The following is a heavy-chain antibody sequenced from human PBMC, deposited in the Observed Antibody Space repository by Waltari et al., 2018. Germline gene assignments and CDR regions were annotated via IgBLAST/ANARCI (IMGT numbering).Heavy chain of an antibody. CDR1: GGSISNSDYY. CDR2: VLYSGST. Sequence: QLQLQESGPGLVKRSETLSLTCTVSGGSISNSDYYWGWIRQPPGKGLEWIGNVLYSGSTYYHPSLKSRVVLSVDPSKIQCSLMLTSVTAADTAMYYCARAYKALDFWGQGALVTVSS. D-gene: IGHD1-20*01. V-gene: IGHV4-39*07. J-gene: IGHJ4*02. CDR3: ARAYKALDF.